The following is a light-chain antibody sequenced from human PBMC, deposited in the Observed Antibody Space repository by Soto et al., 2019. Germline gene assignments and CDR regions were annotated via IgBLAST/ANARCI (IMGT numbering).Light chain of an antibody. V-gene: IGKV1-13*02. CDR2: DVS. CDR1: QGISGA. Sequence: AIQLTQSPSSLSASVGDRVTITCRASQGISGALAWYQQKPGKAPKMLIYDVSTLESGVPSRFSGSRSGTDFTLTISSLQPVDFATYYCQQFNSYPITFGQGTKLEIK. CDR3: QQFNSYPIT. J-gene: IGKJ5*01.